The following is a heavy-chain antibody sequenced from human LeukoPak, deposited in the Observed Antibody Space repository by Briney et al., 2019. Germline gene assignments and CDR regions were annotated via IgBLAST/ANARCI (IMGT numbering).Heavy chain of an antibody. CDR1: GFTFSSYW. CDR3: MKVVTTEGPTPIGHLDR. Sequence: PGGSLTPSCQASGFTFSSYWMKCVSHPAGAGLGWVASIKPDGTEIHYVDAVEGRFTTSQNAAMNSLYLQMNTLTADDAALYYCMKVVTTEGPTPIGHLDRWGQVTLVTVSS. V-gene: IGHV3-7*01. J-gene: IGHJ5*02. CDR2: IKPDGTEI. D-gene: IGHD2-21*02.